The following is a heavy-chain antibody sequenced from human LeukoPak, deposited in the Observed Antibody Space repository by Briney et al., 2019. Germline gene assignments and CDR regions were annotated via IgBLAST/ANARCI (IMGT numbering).Heavy chain of an antibody. CDR1: GFTVSSNY. CDR3: ARGYYDSSGYYRY. Sequence: GGSLRLSCAASGFTVSSNYMSWVRQAPGKGLEWVAVIWYDGSNKYYADSVKGRFTISRDNSKNTLYLQMNSLRAEDTAVYYCARGYYDSSGYYRYWGQGTLVTVSS. V-gene: IGHV3-33*08. CDR2: IWYDGSNK. J-gene: IGHJ4*02. D-gene: IGHD3-22*01.